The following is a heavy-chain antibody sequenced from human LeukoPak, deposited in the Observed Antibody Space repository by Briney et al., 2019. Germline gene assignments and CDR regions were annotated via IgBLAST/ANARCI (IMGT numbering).Heavy chain of an antibody. CDR2: IGTRSSIV. J-gene: IGHJ3*02. CDR3: ARDHAYAFDI. CDR1: GFTFSTYS. V-gene: IGHV3-48*02. Sequence: GGSLRLSCVASGFTFSTYSMNWVRQAPGKGLEWVSYIGTRSSIVDYADSVKGRFTISRDNARNSLYLQMNGLRDEDTAVYFGARDHAYAFDIWGQGTMVTVSS.